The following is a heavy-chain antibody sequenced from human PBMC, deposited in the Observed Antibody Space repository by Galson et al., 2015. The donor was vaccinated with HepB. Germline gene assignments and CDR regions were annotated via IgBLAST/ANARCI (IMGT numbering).Heavy chain of an antibody. D-gene: IGHD1-26*01. Sequence: SLRLSCAASGFTFSSYGMHWVRQAPGKGLEWVAVISYDGSNKYYADSVKGRFTISRDNSKNTLYLQMNSLRAEDTAVYYCAKVRSYTLTDYWGQGTLVTVSS. V-gene: IGHV3-30*18. J-gene: IGHJ4*02. CDR2: ISYDGSNK. CDR3: AKVRSYTLTDY. CDR1: GFTFSSYG.